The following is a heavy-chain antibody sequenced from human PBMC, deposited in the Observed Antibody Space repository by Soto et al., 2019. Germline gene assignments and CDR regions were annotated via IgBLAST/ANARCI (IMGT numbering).Heavy chain of an antibody. D-gene: IGHD3-10*01. J-gene: IGHJ5*02. CDR1: GFTLRSHA. CDR2: MSVGGTTT. V-gene: IGHV3-23*01. CDR3: ARGVGGQQPSP. Sequence: GGSLRLSCAASGFTLRSHAMGWVRQAPGKGLDWVSSMSVGGTTTYYTDSVKGRFTISADNSKNMLYLQMNSLRADDTAVYYCARGVGGQQPSPWGQGTLAT.